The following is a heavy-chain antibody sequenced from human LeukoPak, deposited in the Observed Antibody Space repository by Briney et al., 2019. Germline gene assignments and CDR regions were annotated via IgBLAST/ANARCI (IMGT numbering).Heavy chain of an antibody. D-gene: IGHD2-2*01. CDR3: VNYRANGTSTSCLAY. J-gene: IGHJ4*02. CDR1: GFTFSSYG. CDR2: IRYDGSNK. V-gene: IGHV3-30*02. Sequence: GGALRLSCAASGFTFSSYGMHWVRQAPGKGLEWVTFIRYDGSNKYYADSVKGRFTISRDNSKHTLYLQMNSLMAEDTAVYSCVNYRANGTSTSCLAYWGQGTLVTVSS.